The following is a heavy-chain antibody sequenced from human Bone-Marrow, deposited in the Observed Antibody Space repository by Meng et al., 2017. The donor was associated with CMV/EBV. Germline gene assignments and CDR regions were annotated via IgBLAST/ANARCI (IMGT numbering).Heavy chain of an antibody. D-gene: IGHD2-2*01. J-gene: IGHJ4*02. CDR2: ISYDGSNK. CDR1: GFTFSSYA. V-gene: IGHV3-30*04. Sequence: GGSLRLSCAASGFTFSSYAMHWVRQAPGKGLEWVAVISYDGSNKYYADSVKGRFTISRDNSKNTLYLQMNSLRAEDTAVYYCAREYQLLPFDYWGQGTLVTGSS. CDR3: AREYQLLPFDY.